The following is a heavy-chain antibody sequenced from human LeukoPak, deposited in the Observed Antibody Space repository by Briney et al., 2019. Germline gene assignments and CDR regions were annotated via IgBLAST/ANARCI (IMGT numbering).Heavy chain of an antibody. D-gene: IGHD3-16*01. Sequence: ASVKVSCKASGYTFTSYGISWVRQAPGQGLEWMGWMNPNSGNTGYAQKFQGRVTMTRNTSISTAYMELSSLRSEDTAVYYCARGGVWGSRMDVWGQGTTVTVSS. CDR1: GYTFTSYG. V-gene: IGHV1-8*02. J-gene: IGHJ6*02. CDR3: ARGGVWGSRMDV. CDR2: MNPNSGNT.